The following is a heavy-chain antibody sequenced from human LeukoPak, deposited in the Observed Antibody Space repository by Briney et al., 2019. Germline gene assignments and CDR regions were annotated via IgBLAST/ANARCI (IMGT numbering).Heavy chain of an antibody. CDR2: INHSGST. CDR3: ARGLSDVY. J-gene: IGHJ4*02. Sequence: PSETLSLTCSVYGGSFSGYYWTWIRQPPGKGLEWIGEINHSGSTNYNPSLKSRVTISIDTSKNQFSLILSSVTAADTAVYYCARGLSDVYWGQGTLVTVSS. CDR1: GGSFSGYY. V-gene: IGHV4-34*01.